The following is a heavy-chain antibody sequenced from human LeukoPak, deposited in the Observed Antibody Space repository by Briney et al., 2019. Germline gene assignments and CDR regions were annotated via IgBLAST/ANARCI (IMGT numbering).Heavy chain of an antibody. J-gene: IGHJ4*02. D-gene: IGHD1-26*01. Sequence: GGSLRPSCAASGFTFSSYWMSWVRQAPGKGLEWVANIKQDGSEKYYVDSVKGRFTISRDNAKNSLYLQMNSLRAEDTAVYYCARLRGLYSDTNRYQTALDCWGQGTLVTVSS. CDR1: GFTFSSYW. CDR3: ARLRGLYSDTNRYQTALDC. V-gene: IGHV3-7*01. CDR2: IKQDGSEK.